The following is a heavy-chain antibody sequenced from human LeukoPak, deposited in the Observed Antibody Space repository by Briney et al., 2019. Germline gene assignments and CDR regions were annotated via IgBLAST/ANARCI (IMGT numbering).Heavy chain of an antibody. CDR2: ISGSGGST. Sequence: TGGSLRLSCAASGFTFSSYAMSWVRQAPGKGLEWVSAISGSGGSTYYADSVKGRFTISRDNSKNTLYLQMNSLRAEDTAVYYCAKSIAARPLNFDYWGQGTLVTVSS. CDR3: AKSIAARPLNFDY. V-gene: IGHV3-23*01. J-gene: IGHJ4*02. D-gene: IGHD6-6*01. CDR1: GFTFSSYA.